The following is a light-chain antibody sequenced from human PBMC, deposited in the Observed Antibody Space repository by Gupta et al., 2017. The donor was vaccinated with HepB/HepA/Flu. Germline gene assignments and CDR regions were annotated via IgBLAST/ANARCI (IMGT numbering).Light chain of an antibody. V-gene: IGKV4-1*01. CDR3: QQALRTPLT. Sequence: DIVMTQSPDSLSVSLGERATLNCTSSQSVFYSANNKNYLAWYQQKPGQPPKLLMYWASTRDSGVPDRFSGSGSGTDFTLTVSSRQAEDAAIYYCQQALRTPLTFGGGTRVEI. J-gene: IGKJ4*01. CDR2: WAS. CDR1: QSVFYSANNKNY.